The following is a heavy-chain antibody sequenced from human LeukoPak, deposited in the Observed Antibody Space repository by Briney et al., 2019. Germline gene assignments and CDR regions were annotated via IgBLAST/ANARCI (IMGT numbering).Heavy chain of an antibody. CDR3: AFTRGSGYYYYGMDV. Sequence: HTGGSLRLSCAASGFTFSSYAMSWVRQAPGKGLEWVSAISGSGGSTYYADSVKGRFTISRDNAKNTLYLQMNSLRAEDTAVYYCAFTRGSGYYYYGMDVWGQGTTVTVSS. J-gene: IGHJ6*02. CDR1: GFTFSSYA. D-gene: IGHD3-3*01. V-gene: IGHV3-23*01. CDR2: ISGSGGST.